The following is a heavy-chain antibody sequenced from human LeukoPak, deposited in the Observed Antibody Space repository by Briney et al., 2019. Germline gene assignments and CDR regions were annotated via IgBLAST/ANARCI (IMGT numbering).Heavy chain of an antibody. V-gene: IGHV3-11*01. CDR3: ARDLGTTTGRGYFDY. CDR2: ISSSGSTI. J-gene: IGHJ4*02. D-gene: IGHD3-16*01. CDR1: GFTFSDYY. Sequence: GGSLRLSCAASGFTFSDYYMSWIRQAPGKGLEWVSYISSSGSTIFYADSVKSRFTISRDNAKNSLHVQMNSLRAEDTAVYYCARDLGTTTGRGYFDYWGQGTLVTVSS.